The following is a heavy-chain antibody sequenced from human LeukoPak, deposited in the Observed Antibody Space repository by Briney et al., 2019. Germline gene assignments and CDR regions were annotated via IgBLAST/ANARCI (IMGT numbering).Heavy chain of an antibody. CDR1: GYTFTGYY. Sequence: VGSVKVSCKASGYTFTGYYMHWVRQAPGQGVEWMGWINHNSGGTNYEKKFQGRVTMTRDTSISTAYMELSRLRSDDTAVYYCARVRRIQLWLGAPPEFDYWGQGTLVTVSS. CDR2: INHNSGGT. CDR3: ARVRRIQLWLGAPPEFDY. J-gene: IGHJ4*02. D-gene: IGHD5-18*01. V-gene: IGHV1-2*02.